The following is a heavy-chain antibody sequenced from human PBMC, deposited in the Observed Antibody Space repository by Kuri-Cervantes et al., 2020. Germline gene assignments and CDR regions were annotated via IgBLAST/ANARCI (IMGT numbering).Heavy chain of an antibody. CDR1: GGSISSNDYH. D-gene: IGHD3-16*01. Sequence: GSLRLSCTVSGGSISSNDYHWSWIRQPPGKGLECIGYIYYSGSTNYNPSLKSRVTISVDTSKNQFSLKLSSVTAADTAVYYCARVRAYRQLRLGVYFDSWGQGTLVTVSS. CDR3: ARVRAYRQLRLGVYFDS. V-gene: IGHV4-61*08. CDR2: IYYSGST. J-gene: IGHJ4*02.